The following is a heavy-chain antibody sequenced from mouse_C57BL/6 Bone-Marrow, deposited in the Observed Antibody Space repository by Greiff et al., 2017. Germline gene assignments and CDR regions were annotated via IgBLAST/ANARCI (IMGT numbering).Heavy chain of an antibody. J-gene: IGHJ1*03. D-gene: IGHD1-1*01. V-gene: IGHV5-6*01. Sequence: EVQRVESGGDLVKPGGSLKLSCAASGFTFSSYGMSWVRQTPDKRLEWVATISSGGSYTYYPDSVKGRFTISRDNAKNTLYLQMSSLKSEDTAMYYCARHKNYGSSSWYFDVWGTGTTDTVSS. CDR3: ARHKNYGSSSWYFDV. CDR1: GFTFSSYG. CDR2: ISSGGSYT.